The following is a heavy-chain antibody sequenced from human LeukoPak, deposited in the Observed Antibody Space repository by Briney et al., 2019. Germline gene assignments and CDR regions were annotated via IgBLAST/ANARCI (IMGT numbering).Heavy chain of an antibody. CDR3: ASGDYVWGSYLN. Sequence: ASVKVSCKASGYTFTSYGISWVRQAPGQGLEWMGWISAYNGNTNYAQKLQGRVTMTTDTSTSTVYMELSSLRSEDTAVYYCASGDYVWGSYLNWGQGTLVTVSS. J-gene: IGHJ4*02. V-gene: IGHV1-18*01. CDR2: ISAYNGNT. D-gene: IGHD3-16*02. CDR1: GYTFTSYG.